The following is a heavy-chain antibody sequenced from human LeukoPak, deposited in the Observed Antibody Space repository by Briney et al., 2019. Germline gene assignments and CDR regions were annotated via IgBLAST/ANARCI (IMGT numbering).Heavy chain of an antibody. Sequence: GGSLRLSCAASGFTFSSYAMHWVRQAPGKGLEYVSAISSNGGSTYYADSMKGRFTISRDNSKNTLYLQMGSLRAEDMAVYYCAREDEYSSWRGFDPWGQGTLVTVSS. CDR1: GFTFSSYA. CDR3: AREDEYSSWRGFDP. D-gene: IGHD6-6*01. J-gene: IGHJ5*02. CDR2: ISSNGGST. V-gene: IGHV3-64*02.